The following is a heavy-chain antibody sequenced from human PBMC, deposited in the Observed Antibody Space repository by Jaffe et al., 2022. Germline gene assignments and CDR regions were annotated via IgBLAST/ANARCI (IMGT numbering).Heavy chain of an antibody. V-gene: IGHV1-46*01. D-gene: IGHD3-22*01. CDR2: INPSGGST. CDR3: ARAANLDYYDSSGYYSYYFDY. J-gene: IGHJ4*02. Sequence: QVQLVQSGAEVKKPGASVKVSCKASGYTFTSYYMHWVRQAPGQGLEWMGIINPSGGSTSYAQKFQGRVTMTRDTSTSTVYMELSSLRSEDTAVYYCARAANLDYYDSSGYYSYYFDYWGQGTLVTVSS. CDR1: GYTFTSYY.